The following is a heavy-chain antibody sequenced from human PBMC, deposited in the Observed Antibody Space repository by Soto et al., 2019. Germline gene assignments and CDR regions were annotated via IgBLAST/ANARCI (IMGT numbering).Heavy chain of an antibody. J-gene: IGHJ4*02. CDR3: ARYKAITIFGVVIEPYFDY. Sequence: SETLSLTCAVYGGSFSGYYWSWIRQPPGKGLEWIGEINHSGSTNYNPSLKSRVTISVDTSKNQFSLKLSSVTAADTAVYYGARYKAITIFGVVIEPYFDYWGQGTLVTVSS. V-gene: IGHV4-34*01. CDR1: GGSFSGYY. D-gene: IGHD3-3*01. CDR2: INHSGST.